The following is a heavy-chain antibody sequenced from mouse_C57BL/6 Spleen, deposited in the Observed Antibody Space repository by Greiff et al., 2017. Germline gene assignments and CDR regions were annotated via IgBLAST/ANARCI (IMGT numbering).Heavy chain of an antibody. Sequence: QVQLQQPGAELVKPGASVKVSCKASGYTFTSYWMHWVKQRPGQGLEWIGRIHPSDSDTNYNQKFKGKDTLTVDKSSSTAYMQLSSLTSEDSAVYYCAIGDSSGLFAYWGQGTLVTVSA. CDR1: GYTFTSYW. V-gene: IGHV1-74*01. D-gene: IGHD3-2*02. CDR2: IHPSDSDT. J-gene: IGHJ3*01. CDR3: AIGDSSGLFAY.